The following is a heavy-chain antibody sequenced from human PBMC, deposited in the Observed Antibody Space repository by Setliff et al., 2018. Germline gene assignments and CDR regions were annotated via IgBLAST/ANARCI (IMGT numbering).Heavy chain of an antibody. CDR1: GLTLSGSW. J-gene: IGHJ6*03. D-gene: IGHD3-22*01. CDR3: ARLALTGYDSSGYYYALEYYYYMDV. CDR2: VNGDGSSGTR. V-gene: IGHV3-74*01. Sequence: GGSLRLSCAASGLTLSGSWVHWVRQAPGRGLVWVSSVNGDGSSGTRYYADSVKGRFTISRDNANQSLYLQMNSLRAEDTAVYYCARLALTGYDSSGYYYALEYYYYMDVWGKGTTVTVSS.